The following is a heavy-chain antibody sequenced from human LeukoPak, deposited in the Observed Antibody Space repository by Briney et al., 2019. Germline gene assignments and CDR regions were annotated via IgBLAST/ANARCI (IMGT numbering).Heavy chain of an antibody. D-gene: IGHD3-3*01. CDR2: IYSSGST. Sequence: PSETLSLTCTVSGGSVSSGSYYWSWIRQPPGKGLEWIGYIYSSGSTNYNPSLKSRVTISVDTSENQFSLKLSSVTAADTAVYYCAKYDSRGWFDPWGQGTLVTVSS. V-gene: IGHV4-61*01. CDR1: GGSVSSGSYY. CDR3: AKYDSRGWFDP. J-gene: IGHJ5*02.